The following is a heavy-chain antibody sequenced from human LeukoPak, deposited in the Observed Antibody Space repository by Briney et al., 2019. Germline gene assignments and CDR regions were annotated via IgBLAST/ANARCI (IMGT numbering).Heavy chain of an antibody. CDR2: ISSNGGST. Sequence: TGGSLRLSCSASGFTFSRYAMHWVRQAPGKGLEYVSAISSNGGSTYYADSVKGSFTISRDNSRNTLHLQMSSLRVEDTAVYYCVKDSSSGSYFDYWGQGTLVTVSS. V-gene: IGHV3-64D*06. D-gene: IGHD3-10*01. CDR1: GFTFSRYA. J-gene: IGHJ4*02. CDR3: VKDSSSGSYFDY.